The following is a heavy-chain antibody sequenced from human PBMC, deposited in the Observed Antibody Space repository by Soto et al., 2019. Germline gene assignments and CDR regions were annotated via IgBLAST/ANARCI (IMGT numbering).Heavy chain of an antibody. J-gene: IGHJ5*02. CDR1: GGSFSGYY. D-gene: IGHD6-19*01. V-gene: IGHV4-34*01. CDR3: ARGGGSGCFPGWFDP. CDR2: INHSGST. Sequence: QVQLQQWGAGLLKPSETLSRTCAVYGGSFSGYYWSWMRQPPGKGLEWIGEINHSGSTNYNPSLKSRVTISVDTSKNQFSLKLSSVTAADTAVYYCARGGGSGCFPGWFDPWGQGTLVTVSS.